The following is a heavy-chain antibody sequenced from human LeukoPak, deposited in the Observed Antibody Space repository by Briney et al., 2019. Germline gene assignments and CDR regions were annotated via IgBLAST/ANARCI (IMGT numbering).Heavy chain of an antibody. V-gene: IGHV1-2*02. CDR1: GYTFTGYY. CDR3: AREECGGDYYGSGSYSCWFDP. Sequence: ASVKVSCKASGYTFTGYYMHWVRQAPGQGLEWMGWTNPNSGGTNYAQKLQGRVTMTTDTSTSTAYMELRSLRSDDTAVYYCAREECGGDYYGSGSYSCWFDPWGQGTLVTVSS. CDR2: TNPNSGGT. D-gene: IGHD3-10*01. J-gene: IGHJ5*02.